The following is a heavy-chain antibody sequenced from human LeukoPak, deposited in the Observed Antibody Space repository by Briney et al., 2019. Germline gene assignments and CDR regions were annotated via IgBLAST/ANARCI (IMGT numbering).Heavy chain of an antibody. Sequence: SETLSLTCAVYGGSFSGYYWSWIRQPPGKGLEWIGEINHTGTTNCNPSLKSRVTISIDTSKNQFSLKLNSATAADTAVYYCARRVTVNFVGLFGEDNNYYYMDVWGKGTTVTVS. V-gene: IGHV4-34*01. CDR1: GGSFSGYY. D-gene: IGHD3-10*02. J-gene: IGHJ6*03. CDR2: INHTGTT. CDR3: ARRVTVNFVGLFGEDNNYYYMDV.